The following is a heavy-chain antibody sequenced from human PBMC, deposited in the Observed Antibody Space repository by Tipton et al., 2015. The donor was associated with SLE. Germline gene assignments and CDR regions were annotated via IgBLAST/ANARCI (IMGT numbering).Heavy chain of an antibody. Sequence: TLSLTCAVYGGSFSGYYWSWVRQPPGKGLEWIGEINHSGSTHYNPSLKSRVTISLDTPKNQFSLKLSSVTAADTAVYYCASGIAAAGRRTFDIWGQGTMVTVSS. CDR1: GGSFSGYY. CDR3: ASGIAAAGRRTFDI. CDR2: INHSGST. V-gene: IGHV4-34*01. J-gene: IGHJ3*02. D-gene: IGHD6-13*01.